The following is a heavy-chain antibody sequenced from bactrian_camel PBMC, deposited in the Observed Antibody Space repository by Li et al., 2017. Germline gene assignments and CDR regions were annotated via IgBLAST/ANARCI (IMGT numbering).Heavy chain of an antibody. J-gene: IGHJ6*01. CDR3: AAEDGGVVITTCPSGEFGY. V-gene: IGHV3S42*01. D-gene: IGHD3*01. CDR1: GYTYSSNC. CDR2: IDSLHMT. Sequence: VQLVESGGGSVQAGGSLRLSCVVSGYTYSSNCMGWVRQAPGEERVQVAVIDSLHMTSYADSVKGRFTISRDNAKNTVYLQMNSLKPEGTAVYYCAAEDGGVVITTCPSGEFGYWGQGTQVTVS.